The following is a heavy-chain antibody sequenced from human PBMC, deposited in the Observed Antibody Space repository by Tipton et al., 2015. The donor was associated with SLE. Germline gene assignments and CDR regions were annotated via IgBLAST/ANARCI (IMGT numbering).Heavy chain of an antibody. CDR1: GDSVSSNSAA. D-gene: IGHD6-6*01. CDR2: TYYRSKWYN. CDR3: ARVPPPGLYSSSSTDYYLDY. Sequence: GLVKPSQTLSLTCAISGDSVSSNSAAWNWIRQSPSRGLEWLGRTYYRSKWYNDYAVSVKSRITINPDTSKNQFSLQLNSVTPEDTAVYYCARVPPPGLYSSSSTDYYLDYWGQGTLVTVSS. J-gene: IGHJ4*02. V-gene: IGHV6-1*01.